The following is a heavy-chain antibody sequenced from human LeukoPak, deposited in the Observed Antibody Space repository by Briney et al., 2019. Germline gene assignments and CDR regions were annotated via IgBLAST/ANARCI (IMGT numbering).Heavy chain of an antibody. CDR3: ARGEVRSSQNDAFDI. Sequence: PGGSLRLSCAASGFTFSSYSMNWVRQAPGKGLEWVSSISSSSSYIYYADSVKGRFTISRDNAKNSLYLQMNSLRAEDTAVYYCARGEVRSSQNDAFDIWGQGTMVTVSS. J-gene: IGHJ3*02. V-gene: IGHV3-21*01. CDR2: ISSSSSYI. CDR1: GFTFSSYS.